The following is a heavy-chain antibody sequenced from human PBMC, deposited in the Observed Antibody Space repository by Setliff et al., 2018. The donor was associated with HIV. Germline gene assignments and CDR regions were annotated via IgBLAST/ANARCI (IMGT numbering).Heavy chain of an antibody. Sequence: ASVKVSCKASGYTFTGYYIHWVRQAPGQGLEWTGRIYPISGGTNFAQKFRGRVTMTRDTSISTAYMELSRLTSDDTAMYYRARGTTVVMGADVDNYHYSYLDVWGKGTTVTV. CDR1: GYTFTGYY. CDR3: ARGTTVVMGADVDNYHYSYLDV. D-gene: IGHD4-17*01. CDR2: IYPISGGT. V-gene: IGHV1-2*06. J-gene: IGHJ6*03.